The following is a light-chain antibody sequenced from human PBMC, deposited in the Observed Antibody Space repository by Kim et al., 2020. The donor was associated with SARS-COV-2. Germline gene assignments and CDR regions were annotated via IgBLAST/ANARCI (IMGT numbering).Light chain of an antibody. CDR2: GPS. V-gene: IGKV3-15*01. CDR1: QSVISN. J-gene: IGKJ2*01. CDR3: QQYNKWPYT. Sequence: PAAKATLSCRAGQSVISNLASYQQKPGQAPRLLIYGPSTRATGIPARFSGSGSGKEFTLTISSLQSEDFAFYYCQQYNKWPYTFGQGTKLEI.